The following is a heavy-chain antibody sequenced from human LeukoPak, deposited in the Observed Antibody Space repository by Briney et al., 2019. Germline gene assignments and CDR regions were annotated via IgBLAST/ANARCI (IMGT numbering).Heavy chain of an antibody. CDR3: AHSLLITFGGVIVIRTFDY. V-gene: IGHV2-5*02. J-gene: IGHJ4*02. CDR1: GFSRSTRGVG. Sequence: SGPTLVKPTQTLTLTCTFSGFSRSTRGVGVGWIHQPPGKALEWLSLIYWDDDKRYSPSLKSRLTITKDTSKNQVVLTLTNMDPVDTATYYCAHSLLITFGGVIVIRTFDYWGQGTLVTVSS. CDR2: IYWDDDK. D-gene: IGHD3-16*02.